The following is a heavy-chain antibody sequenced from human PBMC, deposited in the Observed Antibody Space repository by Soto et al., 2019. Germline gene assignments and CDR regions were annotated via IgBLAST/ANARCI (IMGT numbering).Heavy chain of an antibody. J-gene: IGHJ4*02. CDR3: AKTLYGSGSYPGGY. CDR1: GFTFSNYA. V-gene: IGHV3-23*01. CDR2: ISGSGGNT. Sequence: GGSLRLSCAASGFTFSNYAMSWVRQAPGKGLEWVSTISGSGGNTYYADSVKGRFTISRDNSKNTLYLQMNSLRAEDTAVYYCAKTLYGSGSYPGGYWGQGTLVTVSS. D-gene: IGHD3-10*01.